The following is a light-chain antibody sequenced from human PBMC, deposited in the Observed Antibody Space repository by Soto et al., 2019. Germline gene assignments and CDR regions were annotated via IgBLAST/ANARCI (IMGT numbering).Light chain of an antibody. J-gene: IGLJ1*01. V-gene: IGLV2-14*01. CDR1: SSDVGRYNY. CDR2: DVS. CDR3: NSYGGRNTPYV. Sequence: QSVLTQPASVSGSPGQSITISCTGTSSDVGRYNYVSWFQQHPGKAPKLILYDVSNRPSGVSSRFSGSKSGNTASLTISGFHAEDEADYYCNSYGGRNTPYVFGTGTKDTVL.